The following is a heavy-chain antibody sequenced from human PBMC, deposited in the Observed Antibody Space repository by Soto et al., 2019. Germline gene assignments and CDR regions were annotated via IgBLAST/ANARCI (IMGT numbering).Heavy chain of an antibody. Sequence: QVQLVESGGGVVQPGRSLRLSCAASGFTFSSYAMHWVRQAPGKGLEWVAVISYDGSNKYYADSVKGRFTISRDNSKNTPYLQMNSLRAEDTAVYYCARDLPITMIVVVPRGGFDYWGQGTLVTVSS. V-gene: IGHV3-30-3*01. D-gene: IGHD3-22*01. CDR3: ARDLPITMIVVVPRGGFDY. J-gene: IGHJ4*02. CDR2: ISYDGSNK. CDR1: GFTFSSYA.